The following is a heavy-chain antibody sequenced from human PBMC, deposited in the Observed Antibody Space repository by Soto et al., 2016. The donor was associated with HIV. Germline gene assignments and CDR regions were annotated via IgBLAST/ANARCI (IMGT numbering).Heavy chain of an antibody. J-gene: IGHJ4*02. D-gene: IGHD3-3*01. CDR2: INSDGSNT. CDR1: GFNFSSYW. CDR3: ARDRSFWSGSLYY. V-gene: IGHV3-74*01. Sequence: EVQLVESGGGLVQPGGSLRLSCAASGFNFSSYWMHWVHQAPGKGLMWVSRINSDGSNTRYADSVKGRFTISRDNAKNTLYLQMNSLRADDTAVYYCARDRSFWSGSLYYRGQGTLVTVSS.